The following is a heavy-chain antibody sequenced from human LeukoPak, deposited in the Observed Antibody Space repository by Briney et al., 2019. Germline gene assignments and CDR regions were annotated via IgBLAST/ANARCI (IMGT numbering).Heavy chain of an antibody. D-gene: IGHD3-10*01. CDR1: GFTFSSYE. V-gene: IGHV3-48*03. J-gene: IGHJ4*02. CDR2: ISSSSSTI. CDR3: ARARRGTWYYFDY. Sequence: GGSLRLSCAASGFTFSSYEMNWVRQAPGKGLEWVSYISSSSSTIYYADSVKGRFTISRDNAKNSLYLQMNSLRAEDTAVYYCARARRGTWYYFDYWGQGTLVTVSS.